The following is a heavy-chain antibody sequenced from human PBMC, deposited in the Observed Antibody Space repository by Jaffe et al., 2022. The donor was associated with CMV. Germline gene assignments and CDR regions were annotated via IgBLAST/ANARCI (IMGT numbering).Heavy chain of an antibody. Sequence: QVQLQQWGAGLLKPSETLSLTCDVSGGSFSGYYWTWIRQTPGKGLEWIGEIHHSGSTNYNPSLKSRVTISVDTSKNQFSLKLTSVTAADTAIYYCARGRGLAVAGGYMDVWGKGTTVTVSS. CDR3: ARGRGLAVAGGYMDV. CDR1: GGSFSGYY. J-gene: IGHJ6*03. V-gene: IGHV4-34*01. D-gene: IGHD6-19*01. CDR2: IHHSGST.